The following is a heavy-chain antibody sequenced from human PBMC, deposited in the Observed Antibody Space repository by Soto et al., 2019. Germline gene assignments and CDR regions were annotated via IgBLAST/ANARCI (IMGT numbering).Heavy chain of an antibody. V-gene: IGHV1-18*01. D-gene: IGHD3-10*01. CDR3: ARGRLLWFGDPNFDY. CDR1: GYTFTSYG. Sequence: VASVKVSCKASGYTFTSYGISWVRQAPGQGLEWMGWISAYNGNTNYAQKLQGRVTMTTDTSTSTAYMELRSLRSDDTAVYYCARGRLLWFGDPNFDYWGQGTLVTVSS. CDR2: ISAYNGNT. J-gene: IGHJ4*02.